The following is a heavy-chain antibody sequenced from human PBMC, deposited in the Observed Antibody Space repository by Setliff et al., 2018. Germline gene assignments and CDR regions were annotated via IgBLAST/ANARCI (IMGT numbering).Heavy chain of an antibody. D-gene: IGHD6-6*01. CDR3: VRGRNVAARLLDS. CDR1: GGTFSDYY. V-gene: IGHV4-34*01. CDR2: INHRGST. Sequence: PSETLSLTCAAYGGTFSDYYWTWIRQPPGKGLEWVGEINHRGSTNYNPSLKSRVTISVDTSKDQFSLKLISMTAADTAVYYCVRGRNVAARLLDSWGQGTLVTVSS. J-gene: IGHJ4*02.